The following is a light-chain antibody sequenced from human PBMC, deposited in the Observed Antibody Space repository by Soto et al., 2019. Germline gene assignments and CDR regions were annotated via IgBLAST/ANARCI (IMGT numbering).Light chain of an antibody. J-gene: IGKJ4*01. CDR1: QSVSSN. Sequence: EIVMTQSPATLSVSPGESATLSCRASQSVSSNLAWYQQKPGQAPRLLSYGASTRATGIPARFSGSGSGTEFTLTISSLQSEDLAVYYCQQYNYWPPLTFGGGTKVELK. CDR2: GAS. CDR3: QQYNYWPPLT. V-gene: IGKV3-15*01.